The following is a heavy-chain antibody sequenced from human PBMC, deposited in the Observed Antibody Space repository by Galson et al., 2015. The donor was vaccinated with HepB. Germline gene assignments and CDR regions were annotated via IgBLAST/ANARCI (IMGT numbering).Heavy chain of an antibody. Sequence: SLRLSCAASGFTFSSHGMHWVRQAPGKGLEWVAFIRYDGRNKYYGDSVMGRFTISRDNSKNTVYLQMNSLRAEDTAVYYCAKDRMGDNGGNSEHFQHWGRGTLLTVSS. CDR2: IRYDGRNK. CDR1: GFTFSSHG. J-gene: IGHJ1*01. V-gene: IGHV3-30*02. CDR3: AKDRMGDNGGNSEHFQH. D-gene: IGHD4-23*01.